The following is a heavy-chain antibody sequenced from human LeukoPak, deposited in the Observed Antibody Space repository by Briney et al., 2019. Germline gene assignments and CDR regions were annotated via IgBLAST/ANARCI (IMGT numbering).Heavy chain of an antibody. V-gene: IGHV1-18*01. J-gene: IGHJ4*02. CDR3: ARPRRGSYYDPYYFDY. D-gene: IGHD1-26*01. CDR1: GGTFSSYA. CDR2: ISAYNGNT. Sequence: ASVKVSCKASGGTFSSYAISWVRQAPGQGLEWMGWISAYNGNTNYAQKLQGRVTMTTDTSTSTAYMELRSLRSDDTAVYYCARPRRGSYYDPYYFDYWGQGTLVTVSS.